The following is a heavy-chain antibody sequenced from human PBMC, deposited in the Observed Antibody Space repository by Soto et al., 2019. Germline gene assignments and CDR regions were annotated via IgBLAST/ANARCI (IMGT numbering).Heavy chain of an antibody. CDR1: GYTFTGYY. J-gene: IGHJ4*02. Sequence: ASVKVSCKASGYTFTGYYMHWVRQAPGQGLEWMGWINPNSGDTNYAQKFQGRVTMTRDTSISTAYMELSRLRSDDTDVYYCARDYYDSSGYYAFDYWGKGTLVTVSS. CDR3: ARDYYDSSGYYAFDY. D-gene: IGHD3-22*01. CDR2: INPNSGDT. V-gene: IGHV1-2*02.